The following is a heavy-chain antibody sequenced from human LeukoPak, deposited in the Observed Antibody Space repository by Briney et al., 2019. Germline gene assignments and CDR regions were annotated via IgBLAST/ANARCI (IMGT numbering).Heavy chain of an antibody. J-gene: IGHJ4*02. CDR3: AKVAKYYYGSETYFFFDH. D-gene: IGHD3-10*01. Sequence: SETLSLTCAVYGGSFSGYYWSWIRQPPGKGLEWIGSIYYSGSTYYNPSLKSRVTISVDTSKNQFSLKLSSVTAADTAVYYCAKVAKYYYGSETYFFFDHWGQGTLVTVSS. CDR1: GGSFSGYY. V-gene: IGHV4-34*01. CDR2: IYYSGST.